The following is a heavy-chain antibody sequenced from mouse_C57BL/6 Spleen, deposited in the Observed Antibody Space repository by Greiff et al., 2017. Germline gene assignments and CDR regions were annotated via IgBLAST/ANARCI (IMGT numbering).Heavy chain of an antibody. D-gene: IGHD1-1*01. CDR2: IYPRSGNT. J-gene: IGHJ4*01. CDR3: ARTGTVVATGDAMDY. Sequence: QVQLQQSGAELARPGASVKLSCKASGYTFTSYGISWVKQRTGQGLEWIGEIYPRSGNTYYNEKFKGKATLTADKSSSTAYMELRSLTSEDSAVYFCARTGTVVATGDAMDYWGQGTSVTVSS. V-gene: IGHV1-81*01. CDR1: GYTFTSYG.